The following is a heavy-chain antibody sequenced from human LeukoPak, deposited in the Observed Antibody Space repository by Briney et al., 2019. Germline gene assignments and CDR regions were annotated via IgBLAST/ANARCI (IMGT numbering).Heavy chain of an antibody. CDR3: ARHRSGGSQDDAFDI. CDR2: IKQDGSEK. D-gene: IGHD2-15*01. Sequence: GGSLRLSCAAPGFTFSNAWMSWVRQAPGKGLEWVADIKQDGSEKYYVDSVKGRFTISRQDAKNSLFLQMNSLRAEDTAVYYCARHRSGGSQDDAFDIWGQGTMVTVSS. J-gene: IGHJ3*02. CDR1: GFTFSNAW. V-gene: IGHV3-7*01.